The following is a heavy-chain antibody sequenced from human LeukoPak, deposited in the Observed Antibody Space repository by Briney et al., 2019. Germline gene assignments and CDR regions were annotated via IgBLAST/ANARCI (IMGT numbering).Heavy chain of an antibody. D-gene: IGHD6-13*01. CDR3: ARSSDSSWYEEY. Sequence: NPSETLSLTCTASGGSIGNYYRSWIRQPPGKRLEWIGYIYNNGNTNYNPSLKSRVTISVDTSKRQFSLKLTSVTAADTALYYCARSSDSSWYEEYWGQGTLVTVSS. CDR2: IYNNGNT. CDR1: GGSIGNYY. V-gene: IGHV4-59*01. J-gene: IGHJ4*02.